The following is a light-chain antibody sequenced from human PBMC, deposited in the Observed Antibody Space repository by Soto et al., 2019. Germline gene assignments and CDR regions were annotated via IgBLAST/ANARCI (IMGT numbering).Light chain of an antibody. J-gene: IGKJ4*01. CDR1: QSVYNN. CDR3: QQCRNWPLT. Sequence: EIVMTQSPATLSVSPGEGATLSCKASQSVYNNLAWYQQRPGQPPRLLIYDASTRATGISARFSGSGYGTEFTLTISCLQSEDFAVYFCQQCRNWPLTFGGGTKVEIK. CDR2: DAS. V-gene: IGKV3-15*01.